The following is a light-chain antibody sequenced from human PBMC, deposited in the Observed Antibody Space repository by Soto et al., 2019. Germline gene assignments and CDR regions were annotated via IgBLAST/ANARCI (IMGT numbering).Light chain of an antibody. CDR2: GAS. J-gene: IGKJ4*01. CDR1: QSVSNY. CDR3: QQYGNSPPLS. V-gene: IGKV3-20*01. Sequence: ETVVTQSPAALSLYPGERATLSCRASQSVSNYVAWYQQKPGQAPRLLIYGASSRATGIPDRFSGSGSGTDFTLTISRLEPEDFAVYYCQQYGNSPPLSFGGGTKVDIK.